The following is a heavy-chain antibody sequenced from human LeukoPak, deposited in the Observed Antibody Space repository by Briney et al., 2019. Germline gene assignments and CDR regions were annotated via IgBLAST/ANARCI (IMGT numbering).Heavy chain of an antibody. V-gene: IGHV1-3*01. J-gene: IGHJ5*02. Sequence: ASVKVSCKASGYTFTSYAMHWVRQAPGQRLEWMGWINAGNGNTKYSQKFQGRVTITRDTSASTAYMELSSLRSEDTAVYYCARIPPAIFGVQPDERGWFDPWGQGTLVTVSS. D-gene: IGHD3-3*01. CDR3: ARIPPAIFGVQPDERGWFDP. CDR2: INAGNGNT. CDR1: GYTFTSYA.